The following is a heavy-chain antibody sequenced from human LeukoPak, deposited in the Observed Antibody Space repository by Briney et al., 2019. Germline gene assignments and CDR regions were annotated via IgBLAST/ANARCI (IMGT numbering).Heavy chain of an antibody. D-gene: IGHD5-12*01. CDR1: GGSISSDNW. Sequence: PSETLSLTCAVSGGSISSDNWWSWVRQPPGKGLEWIGEIHHSGSTNYNPSLKSRVTISVDNSKNQFSLKVRSVTAADTAVYYCWHSGYESGFDYWGQGTLVTVSS. CDR3: WHSGYESGFDY. J-gene: IGHJ4*02. CDR2: IHHSGST. V-gene: IGHV4-4*02.